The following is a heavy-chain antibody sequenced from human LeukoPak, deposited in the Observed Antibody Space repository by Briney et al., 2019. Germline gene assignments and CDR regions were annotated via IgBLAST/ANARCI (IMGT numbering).Heavy chain of an antibody. CDR3: AGRRYSYGYY. V-gene: IGHV4-34*01. Sequence: SETLSLTCAVYGGSFSGYYWSWIRQPPGKGLEWIGEINHSGSTNYNPSLKSRVTISVDTSKNQFSLKLSFVTAADTAVYYCAGRRYSYGYYWGQGTLVTVSS. J-gene: IGHJ4*02. CDR2: INHSGST. CDR1: GGSFSGYY. D-gene: IGHD5-18*01.